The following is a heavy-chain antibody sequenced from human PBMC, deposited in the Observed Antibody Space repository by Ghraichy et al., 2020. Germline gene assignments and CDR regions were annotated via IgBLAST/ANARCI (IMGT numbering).Heavy chain of an antibody. Sequence: GGSLRLSCAASGFTFSSYWMHWVRQAPGEGLVCVSRINRDGDYTDYADSVKGRFTISRDNARNKLYLQMNSLRAEDTAVYYCVRDDDYYAVDYCGHGTLVTVSS. J-gene: IGHJ4*01. V-gene: IGHV3-74*01. D-gene: IGHD2-21*02. CDR1: GFTFSSYW. CDR3: VRDDDYYAVDY. CDR2: INRDGDYT.